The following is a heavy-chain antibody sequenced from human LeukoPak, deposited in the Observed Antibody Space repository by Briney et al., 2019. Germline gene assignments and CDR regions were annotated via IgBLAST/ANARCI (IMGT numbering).Heavy chain of an antibody. V-gene: IGHV4-61*08. CDR3: ARTYYYDSSGYYYPGVYYFDY. D-gene: IGHD3-22*01. CDR1: GGSISSGGYS. J-gene: IGHJ4*02. CDR2: IYYSGST. Sequence: SETLSLTCAVSGGSISSGGYSWSWIRQPPGKGLEWIGYIYYSGSTNYNPSLKSRVTISVDTSKNQFSLKLSSVTAADTAVYYCARTYYYDSSGYYYPGVYYFDYWGQGTLVTVSS.